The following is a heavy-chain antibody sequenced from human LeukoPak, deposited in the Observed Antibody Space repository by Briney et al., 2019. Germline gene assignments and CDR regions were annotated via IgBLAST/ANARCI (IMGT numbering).Heavy chain of an antibody. CDR2: MNTNDGGI. CDR1: GSGFTGYH. CDR3: VGEAAGGFDR. Sequence: ASVKVSCKASGSGFTGYHIHWVRQAPGQGLEWMAWMNTNDGGISYAQRIQGRFTVTRDTSISTAYMEVSGLKSDDTAIYYCVGEAAGGFDRWGQGTPVTVSS. D-gene: IGHD6-25*01. V-gene: IGHV1-2*02. J-gene: IGHJ5*02.